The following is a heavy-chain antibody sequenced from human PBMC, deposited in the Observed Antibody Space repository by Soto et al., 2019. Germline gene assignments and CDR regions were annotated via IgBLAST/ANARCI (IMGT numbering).Heavy chain of an antibody. CDR1: GGSISSYY. CDR2: IYTSGST. V-gene: IGHV4-4*07. CDR3: ARDIRDYYDSSGTNDAFDI. Sequence: XETLSLTCTVSGGSISSYYWSWIRQPAGKGLEWIGRIYTSGSTNYNPSLKSRVTMSVDTSKNQFSLKLSSVTAADTAVYYCARDIRDYYDSSGTNDAFDIWGQGSMVTVSS. J-gene: IGHJ3*02. D-gene: IGHD3-22*01.